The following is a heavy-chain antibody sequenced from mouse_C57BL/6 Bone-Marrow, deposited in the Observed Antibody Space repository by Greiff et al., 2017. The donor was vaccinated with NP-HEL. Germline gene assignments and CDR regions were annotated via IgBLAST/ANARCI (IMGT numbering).Heavy chain of an antibody. CDR1: GYTFTSYW. CDR2: IHPNSGST. V-gene: IGHV1-64*01. J-gene: IGHJ3*01. D-gene: IGHD1-1*01. CDR3: ARGLKYYGSSPFAY. Sequence: QVQLQQPGAELVKPGASVKLSCKASGYTFTSYWMHWVKQRPGQGLEWIGMIHPNSGSTNYNEKFKSKATLTVDKSSSTAYMQLSSLTSEDSAVYYCARGLKYYGSSPFAYWGQGTLVTVSA.